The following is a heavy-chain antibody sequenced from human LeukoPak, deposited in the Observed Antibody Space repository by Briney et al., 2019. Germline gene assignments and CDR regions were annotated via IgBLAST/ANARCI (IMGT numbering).Heavy chain of an antibody. CDR1: GYTLTELS. J-gene: IGHJ4*02. V-gene: IGHV1-24*01. CDR3: TRELGGSYNDY. CDR2: FDPEDGET. Sequence: VASVKVSCKVSGYTLTELSMHWVRQAPGKGLEWMGGFDPEDGETIYAQKFQGRVTMTRDTSTSTVYMEVSSLRSEDTAVYYCTRELGGSYNDYWGQGTLVTVSS. D-gene: IGHD1-26*01.